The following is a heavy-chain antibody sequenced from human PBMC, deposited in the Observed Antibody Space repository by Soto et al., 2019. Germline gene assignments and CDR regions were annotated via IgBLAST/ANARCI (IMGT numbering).Heavy chain of an antibody. D-gene: IGHD6-19*01. J-gene: IGHJ4*02. CDR3: ARGGVAVAGTEVDY. Sequence: EVQLVESGGGLVQPGGSLGLSCAASGFTFSSYSMNWVRQAPGKGLEWVSYISSSSSTIYYADSVKGRFTISRDNAKNSLYLQMNSLRDEDTAVYYCARGGVAVAGTEVDYWGQGTLVTVSS. CDR1: GFTFSSYS. CDR2: ISSSSSTI. V-gene: IGHV3-48*02.